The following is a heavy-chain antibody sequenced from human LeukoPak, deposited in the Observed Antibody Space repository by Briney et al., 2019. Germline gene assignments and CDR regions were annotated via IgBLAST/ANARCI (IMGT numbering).Heavy chain of an antibody. CDR3: ARDKYAIFGVVNSFDY. CDR1: GGTFSSYA. V-gene: IGHV1-18*01. D-gene: IGHD3-3*01. J-gene: IGHJ4*02. CDR2: ISAYNGNT. Sequence: ASVKVSCKASGGTFSSYAISWVRQAPGQGLEWMGWISAYNGNTNYAQKLQGRVTMTTDTSTSTAYMELGSLRSDDTAVYYCARDKYAIFGVVNSFDYWGQGTLVTVSS.